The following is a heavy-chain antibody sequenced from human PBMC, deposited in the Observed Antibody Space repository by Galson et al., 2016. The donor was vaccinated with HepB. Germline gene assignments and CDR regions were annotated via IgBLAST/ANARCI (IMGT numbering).Heavy chain of an antibody. Sequence: SVKVSCKASGYIFSSYGISWVRQAPGQGREWMGWISTYNDNRTCVQRLQDRVTMTTDTSATTAYVELRSLRSDDTAVYYCPTDKVGAARFDNWGQGTLVTVSS. CDR3: PTDKVGAARFDN. CDR1: GYIFSSYG. D-gene: IGHD2-15*01. J-gene: IGHJ4*02. CDR2: ISTYNDNR. V-gene: IGHV1-18*01.